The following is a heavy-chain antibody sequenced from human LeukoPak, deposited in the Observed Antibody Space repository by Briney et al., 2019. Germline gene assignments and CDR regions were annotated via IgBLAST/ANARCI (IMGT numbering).Heavy chain of an antibody. CDR2: ITPNSGGT. D-gene: IGHD6-19*01. V-gene: IGHV1-2*02. J-gene: IGHJ4*02. CDR1: GYSFTVYY. CDR3: ASEVSGWTIY. Sequence: AAVTVCFTGSGYSFTVYYMDWVRQAPGQGKGWMGWITPNSGGTNYAQKFQGRVTMTRDTSISTAYRELSRLRSDDTAVYYCASEVSGWTIYWGQGTLVTVSS.